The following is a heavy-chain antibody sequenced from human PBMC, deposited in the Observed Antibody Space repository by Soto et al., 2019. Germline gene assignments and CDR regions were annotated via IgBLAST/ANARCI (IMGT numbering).Heavy chain of an antibody. V-gene: IGHV1-18*01. CDR1: GDIFTSYG. CDR3: ARYQEGITMIAGGT. Sequence: QVQLVQSGAEVKKPGASVKVSCKASGDIFTSYGISWVRQAPGQGLEWMGWISAYNGNTNYAQNFQGRVTMTTDTATSTAYMELRSLRSDDTAVYYCARYQEGITMIAGGTWGQGTPVTVSS. CDR2: ISAYNGNT. J-gene: IGHJ5*02. D-gene: IGHD3-22*01.